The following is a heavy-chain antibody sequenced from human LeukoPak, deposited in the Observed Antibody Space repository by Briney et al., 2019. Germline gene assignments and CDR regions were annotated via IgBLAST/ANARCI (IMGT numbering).Heavy chain of an antibody. Sequence: GGSLRLSCAASGFTFSSYGMHWVRQAPGKGLEWVAFIRYDGSNKYYADSVKGRFTISRDNSKNTLYLQMNSLRAEDTAVYYCAKPHRGLLRFGEYYFDYWGQGTLVTVSS. CDR2: IRYDGSNK. D-gene: IGHD3-10*01. CDR1: GFTFSSYG. CDR3: AKPHRGLLRFGEYYFDY. V-gene: IGHV3-30*02. J-gene: IGHJ4*02.